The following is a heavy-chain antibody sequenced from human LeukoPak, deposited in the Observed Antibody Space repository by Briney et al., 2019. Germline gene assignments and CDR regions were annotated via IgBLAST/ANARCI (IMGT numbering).Heavy chain of an antibody. J-gene: IGHJ6*02. CDR1: GYTFSSYG. V-gene: IGHV1-18*03. D-gene: IGHD2-2*01. CDR3: ATLTADIVVVPAAPWYGMDV. CDR2: ISGYNGNT. Sequence: GASVKVSCKASGYTFSSYGITWVRQAPGEGLEWMGWISGYNGNTKYAQKFQGRVTMTTDTSTSTAYMELRSLRPDDMAVYYCATLTADIVVVPAAPWYGMDVWGQGTTVTVSS.